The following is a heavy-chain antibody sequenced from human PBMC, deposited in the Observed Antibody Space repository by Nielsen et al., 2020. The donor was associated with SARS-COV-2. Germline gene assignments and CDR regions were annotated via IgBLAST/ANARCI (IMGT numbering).Heavy chain of an antibody. CDR1: GGTFSSYA. CDR3: ATPTTDYDDYNWYFDL. V-gene: IGHV1-69*13. D-gene: IGHD4-17*01. CDR2: IIPIFGTA. Sequence: SVKVSCKASGGTFSSYAISWVRQAPGQGLEWMGGIIPIFGTANYAQKFQGRVTITADESTSTAYMELSSLRSEDTAVYYCATPTTDYDDYNWYFDLWGRGTLVTVSS. J-gene: IGHJ2*01.